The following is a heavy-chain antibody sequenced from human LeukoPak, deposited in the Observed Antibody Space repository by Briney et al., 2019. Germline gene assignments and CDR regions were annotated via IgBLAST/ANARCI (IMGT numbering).Heavy chain of an antibody. J-gene: IGHJ6*02. CDR2: IYTSGST. D-gene: IGHD2-2*02. V-gene: IGHV4-61*02. Sequence: SQTLSLTCTVSGGPISSGSYYWSWIRQPAGKGLEWIGRIYTSGSTNYNPSLKSRVTISVDTSKNQFSLKLSSVTAADTAVYYCAREGCSSTSCYTPYYYYYGMDVWGQGTTVTVS. CDR3: AREGCSSTSCYTPYYYYYGMDV. CDR1: GGPISSGSYY.